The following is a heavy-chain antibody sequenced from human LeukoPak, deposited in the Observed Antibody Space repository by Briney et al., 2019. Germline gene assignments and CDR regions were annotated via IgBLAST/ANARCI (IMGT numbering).Heavy chain of an antibody. V-gene: IGHV4-30-4*08. D-gene: IGHD3-16*02. J-gene: IGHJ4*02. CDR3: ARLMITFGGVIVPFYY. CDR1: AGSISSGDYY. CDR2: IYYSGST. Sequence: PSQTLSLTCTVSAGSISSGDYYWSWIRQPPGKGLEWIGYIYYSGSTYYNPSLKSRVTISVDTSKNQFSLKLSSVTSADTAVYYCARLMITFGGVIVPFYYWDQGTLVTVSS.